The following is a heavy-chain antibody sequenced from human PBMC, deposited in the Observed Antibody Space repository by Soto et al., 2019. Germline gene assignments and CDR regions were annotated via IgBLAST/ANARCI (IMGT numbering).Heavy chain of an antibody. V-gene: IGHV1-18*04. CDR2: ISGYNGKT. D-gene: IGHD3-10*01. CDR3: ARDKMIDDVGLGSFDY. J-gene: IGHJ4*02. Sequence: ASVKVSCKASGYTFTSFGVSWLRQAPGQGPAWMGWISGYNGKTKYTQKVQGRVTLTTDTSTATAYMELRSLRSDDAAVYFCARDKMIDDVGLGSFDYWGQGTVVTVSS. CDR1: GYTFTSFG.